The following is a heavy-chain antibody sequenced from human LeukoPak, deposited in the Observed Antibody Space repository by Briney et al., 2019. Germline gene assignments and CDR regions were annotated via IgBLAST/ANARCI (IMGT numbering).Heavy chain of an antibody. Sequence: SQTLSLTCTVSGGSISSGSYYWSWIRQPAGKGLEWIGRIYTSGSTNYNPSLKSRVTISVDTSKNQFSLKLSSVTAADTAVYYCASSIVVIPAAMALFDYWGQGTLVTVSS. CDR2: IYTSGST. CDR1: GGSISSGSYY. CDR3: ASSIVVIPAAMALFDY. D-gene: IGHD2-2*01. V-gene: IGHV4-61*02. J-gene: IGHJ4*02.